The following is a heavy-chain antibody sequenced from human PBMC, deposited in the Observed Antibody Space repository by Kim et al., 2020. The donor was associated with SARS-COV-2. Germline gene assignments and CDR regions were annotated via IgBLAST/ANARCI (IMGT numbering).Heavy chain of an antibody. CDR1: GFTFSSYA. J-gene: IGHJ6*01. CDR2: ISGSGGST. V-gene: IGHV3-23*01. CDR3: ARASSGDYISGMDV. D-gene: IGHD4-17*01. Sequence: GGFLRLSCAASGFTFSSYAMSWVRQAPGKGVEWVSTISGSGGSTYYADSVKGRFTISRDNSKHTLYLQMNSLRAEDTAVYYCARASSGDYISGMDVWGQG.